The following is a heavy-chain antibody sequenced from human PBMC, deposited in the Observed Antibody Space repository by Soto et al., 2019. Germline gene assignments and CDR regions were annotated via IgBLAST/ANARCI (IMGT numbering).Heavy chain of an antibody. D-gene: IGHD3-10*01. V-gene: IGHV1-18*01. J-gene: IGHJ6*02. CDR3: ARVELVGSNESMVRGVSGMDV. CDR2: ISAYNGNT. Sequence: QVQLVQSGAEVKKPGASVKVSCKASGYTFTSYGISWVRQAPGQGLEWMGWISAYNGNTNYAQKLKGRVTMTTDTSTSTAYMELRSLRSDDTAVYYCARVELVGSNESMVRGVSGMDVWGQGTTVTVSS. CDR1: GYTFTSYG.